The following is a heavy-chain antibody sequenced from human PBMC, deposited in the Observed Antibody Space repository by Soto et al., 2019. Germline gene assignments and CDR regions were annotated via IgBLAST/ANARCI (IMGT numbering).Heavy chain of an antibody. CDR2: IYYSGST. V-gene: IGHV4-59*01. Sequence: QVQLQESGPGLVKPSETLSLTCTVSSGSIINYYWSWIRQPPGKGREWIGFIYYSGSTNYNSFLKIRVTMPVDMSRQQLSLKLNSVTAAATAVDYCASRLALATTTGDAFDLWGQGTMVTVSS. J-gene: IGHJ3*01. CDR3: ASRLALATTTGDAFDL. CDR1: SGSIINYY. D-gene: IGHD1-26*01.